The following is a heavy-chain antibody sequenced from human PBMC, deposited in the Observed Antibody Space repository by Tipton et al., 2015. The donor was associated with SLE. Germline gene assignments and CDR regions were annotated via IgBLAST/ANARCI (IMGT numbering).Heavy chain of an antibody. Sequence: VQLVQSGAEVKKPGTTVKMSCKVSGYTFTDYYMHWVQQAPGKGLEWMGLVDPEDGETVYAEKFQGRVTITADTDTAYMELSSLRSEDTAVYYCSSLDYWGQGTLVTVSS. J-gene: IGHJ4*02. V-gene: IGHV1-69-2*01. CDR1: GYTFTDYY. CDR2: VDPEDGET. D-gene: IGHD6-6*01. CDR3: SSLDY.